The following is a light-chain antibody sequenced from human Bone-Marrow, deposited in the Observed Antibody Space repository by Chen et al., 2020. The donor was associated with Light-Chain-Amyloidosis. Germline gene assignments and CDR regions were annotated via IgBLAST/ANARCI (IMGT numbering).Light chain of an antibody. CDR1: DLPTKY. Sequence: SYELIQPPSVSVSPGQTARITCSGDDLPTKYAYWYQQKPGQAPVLVIHRDTERPSGISDRFSGSSSGTTATLTISGVQAEDEADYHCQSADSSGTYEVIFGGGTKLTVL. J-gene: IGLJ2*01. CDR3: QSADSSGTYEVI. CDR2: RDT. V-gene: IGLV3-25*03.